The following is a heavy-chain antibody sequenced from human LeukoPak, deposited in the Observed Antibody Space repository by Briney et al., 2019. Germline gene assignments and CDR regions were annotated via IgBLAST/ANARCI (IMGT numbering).Heavy chain of an antibody. V-gene: IGHV3-9*01. D-gene: IGHD6-19*01. CDR2: ISYNSDST. CDR3: ARPKTTSSGWYFFDS. Sequence: GRSLRLSCAASGFTFDAYAMHWVRQAPGKGLEWVSGISYNSDSTGYADSVKGRFIISRDNAKNSLYLQMHSLRAEDTALYYCARPKTTSSGWYFFDSWGQGTLVTVSS. CDR1: GFTFDAYA. J-gene: IGHJ4*02.